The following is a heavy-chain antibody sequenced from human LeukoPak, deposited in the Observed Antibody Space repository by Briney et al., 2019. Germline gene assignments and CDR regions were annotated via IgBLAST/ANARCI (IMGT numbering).Heavy chain of an antibody. CDR1: GFTFSSYA. CDR3: AKDSALLWFGEFNY. Sequence: QAGGSLRLSCAASGFTFSSYAMSWVRQAPGKGLEWVSAISGSGGSTYYADSVKGRFTISRDNSKNTLYLQMNSLRAEDTAVYYCAKDSALLWFGEFNYWGQGTLVTVSS. J-gene: IGHJ4*02. CDR2: ISGSGGST. V-gene: IGHV3-23*01. D-gene: IGHD3-10*01.